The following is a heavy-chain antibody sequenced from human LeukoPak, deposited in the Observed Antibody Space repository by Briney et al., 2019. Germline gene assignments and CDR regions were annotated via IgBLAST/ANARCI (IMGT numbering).Heavy chain of an antibody. D-gene: IGHD2-15*01. CDR2: IIPIFGTA. CDR1: GGTFSSYA. CDR3: AAGYDVRYYYGMDV. J-gene: IGHJ6*02. Sequence: RASVKVSCKASGGTFSSYAISWVRQAPGQGLEWMGGIIPIFGTANYAQKFQGRVTITADESTSTAYMELSSLRSEDTAVYYCAAGYDVRYYYGMDVWGQGTTVTVSS. V-gene: IGHV1-69*13.